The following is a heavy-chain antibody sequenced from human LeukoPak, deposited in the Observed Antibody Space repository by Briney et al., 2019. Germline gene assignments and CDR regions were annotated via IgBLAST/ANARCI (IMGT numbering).Heavy chain of an antibody. D-gene: IGHD3-22*01. Sequence: GGSLRLSCAASGFTFNSYAMSWVRQAPGKGLEWVSSISGSGGSTYYTDSVKGRFTISRDSSKNTLYLQMNSLRAEDTAVYYCVKDQDSGAYSRFDYWGQGTLVTVSS. J-gene: IGHJ4*02. CDR2: ISGSGGST. V-gene: IGHV3-23*01. CDR1: GFTFNSYA. CDR3: VKDQDSGAYSRFDY.